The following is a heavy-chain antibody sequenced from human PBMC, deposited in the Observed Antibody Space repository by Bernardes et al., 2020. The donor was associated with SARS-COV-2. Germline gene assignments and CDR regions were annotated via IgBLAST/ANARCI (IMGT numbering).Heavy chain of an antibody. J-gene: IGHJ5*02. CDR1: GGSISRYY. V-gene: IGHV4-59*12. CDR2: IYYSGST. Sequence: SETPSLTCTVSGGSISRYYWSWVRQPPGKGLEWIGNIYYSGSTNYNLSLKSRVTITVDTSENHFSLKLSSVTAADTAVYYCAKGGGRFSWFDPWGRGTLVTVSS. D-gene: IGHD3-16*01. CDR3: AKGGGRFSWFDP.